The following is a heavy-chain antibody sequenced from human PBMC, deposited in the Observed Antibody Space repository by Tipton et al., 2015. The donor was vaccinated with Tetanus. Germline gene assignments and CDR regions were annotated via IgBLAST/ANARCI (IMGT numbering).Heavy chain of an antibody. CDR2: IYYSGST. CDR3: ARDRLGDYYDSKGAFDI. Sequence: LRLSCTVSGGSISSGGYYWSWIRQHPGKGLEWIGYIYYSGSTYYNPSLKSRVTISVDTSKNQFSLKLSSVTDADTAVYYCARDRLGDYYDSKGAFDIWGQGTMVTVSS. CDR1: GGSISSGGYY. D-gene: IGHD3-22*01. V-gene: IGHV4-31*02. J-gene: IGHJ3*02.